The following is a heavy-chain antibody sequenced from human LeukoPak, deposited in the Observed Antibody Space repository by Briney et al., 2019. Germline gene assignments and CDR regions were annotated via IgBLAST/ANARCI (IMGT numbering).Heavy chain of an antibody. D-gene: IGHD2-2*01. CDR2: ISYDGSKK. CDR1: GFIFSSYG. Sequence: GGSLRLSCAASGFIFSSYGMHWVRQAPGKGLEWVAVISYDGSKKYYKDSVKGRFTISRDNSKNTLYLQMNSLGAEDTAVYYCATYSSSNAREFQHWGQGTLVTVSA. CDR3: ATYSSSNAREFQH. V-gene: IGHV3-30*03. J-gene: IGHJ1*01.